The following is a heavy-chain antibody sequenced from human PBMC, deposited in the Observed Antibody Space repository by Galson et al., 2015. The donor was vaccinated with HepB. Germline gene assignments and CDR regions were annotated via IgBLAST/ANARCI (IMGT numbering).Heavy chain of an antibody. D-gene: IGHD2-15*01. V-gene: IGHV4-39*01. Sequence: TLSLTCTVSGGSISNSNYYWGWIRQPPGKGLEWIGKIYYSGSTSYNPSLKSRVTMSVDTSKNQFSLKLSSATAADTTVYYCARVLRYSFYMDVWGKGTTVTVSS. CDR2: IYYSGST. CDR1: GGSISNSNYY. CDR3: ARVLRYSFYMDV. J-gene: IGHJ6*03.